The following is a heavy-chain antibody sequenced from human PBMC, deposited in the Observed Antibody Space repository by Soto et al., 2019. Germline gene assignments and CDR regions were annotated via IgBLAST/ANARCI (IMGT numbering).Heavy chain of an antibody. CDR1: GFTFSSYS. CDR2: ISSSSSYI. D-gene: IGHD2-15*01. V-gene: IGHV3-21*01. Sequence: GGSLRLSCAASGFTFSSYSMNWVRQAPGKGLEWVSSISSSSSYIYYADSVKGRFTISRDNAKNSLYLQMNSLRAEDTAVYYCAREVVVVAATSWFEPWGQGTLVTVSS. J-gene: IGHJ5*02. CDR3: AREVVVVAATSWFEP.